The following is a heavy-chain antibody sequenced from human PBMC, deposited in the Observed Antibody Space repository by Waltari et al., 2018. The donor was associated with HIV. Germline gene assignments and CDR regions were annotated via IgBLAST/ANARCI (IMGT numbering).Heavy chain of an antibody. V-gene: IGHV4-61*02. Sequence: QVQLQESGPGLVKPSQTLSLTCTVSGGSISSGTYYWSWIRQPAGKGLEWIGRIYTSGSTNYNPSLKSRLTISVDTSKNQFSRKLSSVTAADTAVYYCARTRIPSSGWYVDYWGQGTLVTVSS. CDR3: ARTRIPSSGWYVDY. CDR1: GGSISSGTYY. J-gene: IGHJ4*02. D-gene: IGHD6-19*01. CDR2: IYTSGST.